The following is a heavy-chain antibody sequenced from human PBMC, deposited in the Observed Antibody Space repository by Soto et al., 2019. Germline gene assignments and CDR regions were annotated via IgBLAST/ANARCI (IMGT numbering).Heavy chain of an antibody. Sequence: PGESLKISCKGSGYDFSTYWIAWVRQKPGQGLEWMGIIYPRDSDTKYSPSFQGQATISADESISTAYLQWSSLKASDTAMYYCARPCRSGWTCFDYWGQGTLVTVSS. V-gene: IGHV5-51*01. CDR3: ARPCRSGWTCFDY. CDR2: IYPRDSDT. J-gene: IGHJ4*02. D-gene: IGHD6-19*01. CDR1: GYDFSTYW.